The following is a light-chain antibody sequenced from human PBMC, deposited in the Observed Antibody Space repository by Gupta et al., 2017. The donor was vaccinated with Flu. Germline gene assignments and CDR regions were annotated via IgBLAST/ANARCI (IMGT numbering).Light chain of an antibody. CDR1: SSDVGGYNY. V-gene: IGLV2-14*01. CDR2: EVS. J-gene: IGLJ3*02. Sequence: QSALTQPASVSGSPGPSITISCTGTSSDVGGYNYVSWYQQHPGKAPKLMIYEVSNRPSGVSSRFSGSKSGNTASLTISGLQAEDEADYYCSSYTSSSTPWVFGGGTKLTVL. CDR3: SSYTSSSTPWV.